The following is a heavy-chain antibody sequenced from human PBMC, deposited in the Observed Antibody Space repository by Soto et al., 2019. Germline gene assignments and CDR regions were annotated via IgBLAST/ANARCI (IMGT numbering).Heavy chain of an antibody. Sequence: SVKVSCKASGGTFSRHTITWVRQAPGQGLEWMGGITPMFGTPNYAQKFQGRVTVTADESTSTAYMELSSLRSEDTAMYYCARDGTLYDSSAYYYLYWGQGTLVTVSS. CDR1: GGTFSRHT. CDR2: ITPMFGTP. CDR3: ARDGTLYDSSAYYYLY. J-gene: IGHJ4*02. V-gene: IGHV1-69*13. D-gene: IGHD3-22*01.